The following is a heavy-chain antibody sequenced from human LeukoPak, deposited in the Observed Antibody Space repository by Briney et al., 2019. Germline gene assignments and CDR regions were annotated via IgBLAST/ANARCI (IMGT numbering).Heavy chain of an antibody. CDR2: ISSGGDNT. D-gene: IGHD5-18*01. CDR3: VRRGYSYGVFDY. Sequence: GGSLRLSCKASRLTFSTYAMNWVRQAPGKGLEWVSSISSGGDNTHYADSVKGRFTISRDNSKNTLYLQMNSLRADDTAIYYCVRRGYSYGVFDYWGQGTLVTVSS. J-gene: IGHJ4*02. CDR1: RLTFSTYA. V-gene: IGHV3-23*01.